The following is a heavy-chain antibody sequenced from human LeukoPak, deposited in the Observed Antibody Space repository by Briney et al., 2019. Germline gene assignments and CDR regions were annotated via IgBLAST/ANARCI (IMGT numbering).Heavy chain of an antibody. J-gene: IGHJ5*02. CDR3: ARAAGITVTRAWFDP. Sequence: GGSLRLSCVVSELIFTSYSMNWVRLAPEKGLEWVSYIRSSSSYIYYADSLEGRFTISRDNAKNSLYLQMNNLRAEDTAVYYCARAAGITVTRAWFDPWGQGTLVTVSS. D-gene: IGHD4-17*01. CDR2: IRSSSSYI. CDR1: ELIFTSYS. V-gene: IGHV3-21*01.